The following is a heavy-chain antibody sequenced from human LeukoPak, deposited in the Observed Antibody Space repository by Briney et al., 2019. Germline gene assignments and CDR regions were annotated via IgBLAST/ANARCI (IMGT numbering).Heavy chain of an antibody. CDR3: ARGPPYYYDSSGYARGYFDY. CDR2: IKQDGSEK. D-gene: IGHD3-22*01. CDR1: GFTFSSYW. V-gene: IGHV3-7*03. J-gene: IGHJ4*02. Sequence: GSLRLSCAASGFTFSSYWMSWVRQAPGKGLEWVANIKQDGSEKYYVDSVKGRFTISRDNAKNSLYLQMNSLRAEDTAVYYCARGPPYYYDSSGYARGYFDYWGQGTLVTVSS.